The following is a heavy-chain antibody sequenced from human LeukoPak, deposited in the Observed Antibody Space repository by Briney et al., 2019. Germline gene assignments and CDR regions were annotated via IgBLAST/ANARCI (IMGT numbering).Heavy chain of an antibody. V-gene: IGHV1-18*01. CDR1: GHTFTSYG. J-gene: IGHJ3*02. CDR2: ISAYNGNT. D-gene: IGHD1-1*01. Sequence: ASVKVSCKASGHTFTSYGISWVRQAPGQGLEWMGWISAYNGNTNYAQKLQGRVTMTTDTSTSTAYIELRSLRSDDTAVYYCARLAWAYERPDAFNIWGQGTMVTVSS. CDR3: ARLAWAYERPDAFNI.